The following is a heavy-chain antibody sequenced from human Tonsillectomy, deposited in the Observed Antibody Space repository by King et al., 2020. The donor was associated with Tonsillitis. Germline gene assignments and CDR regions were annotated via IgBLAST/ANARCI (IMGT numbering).Heavy chain of an antibody. J-gene: IGHJ4*02. CDR1: GFTFSSYS. CDR2: ISSSSSII. D-gene: IGHD6-13*01. V-gene: IGHV3-48*01. CDR3: ARDAIAAAGVIFHY. Sequence: QLVQSGGGLVQPGGSLRLSCAASGFTFSSYSMNWVRQAPGKGLEWVSYISSSSSIIYYADSVKGRFTISRDNTKNSLYLQMNSLRAEDTAVYYCARDAIAAAGVIFHYWGQGTLVTVSS.